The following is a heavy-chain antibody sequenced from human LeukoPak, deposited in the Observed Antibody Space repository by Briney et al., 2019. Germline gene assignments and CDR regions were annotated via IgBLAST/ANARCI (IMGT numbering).Heavy chain of an antibody. V-gene: IGHV3-9*01. CDR1: GFTFDDYA. Sequence: GRSLRLSCAASGFTFDDYAMHWVRQAPGKGLEWVSGISWNSGSIGYADSVKGRFTISRDNAKNSLYLQMNSLRAEDTAVYYCARDKLVGASKFEYWGQGTLVTVSS. CDR3: ARDKLVGASKFEY. J-gene: IGHJ4*02. D-gene: IGHD1-26*01. CDR2: ISWNSGSI.